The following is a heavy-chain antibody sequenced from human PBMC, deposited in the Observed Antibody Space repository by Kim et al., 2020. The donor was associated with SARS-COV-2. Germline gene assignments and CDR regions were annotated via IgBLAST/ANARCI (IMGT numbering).Heavy chain of an antibody. J-gene: IGHJ6*02. V-gene: IGHV1-18*01. CDR3: AREGVCGGDCNSSLGPKRHFYYYYGMDV. Sequence: ASVKVSCKASGYIFTSFGISWVRQAPGQGLEWMGWISAYTGKTNYPQKFQGRVIMTTDTSTSTAYMELRSLRSDDTAVYYCAREGVCGGDCNSSLGPKRHFYYYYGMDVWGQGTTVTVSS. CDR1: GYIFTSFG. CDR2: ISAYTGKT. D-gene: IGHD2-21*02.